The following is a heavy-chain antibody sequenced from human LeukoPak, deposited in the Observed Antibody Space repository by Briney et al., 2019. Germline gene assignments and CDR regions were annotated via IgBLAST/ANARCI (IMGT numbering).Heavy chain of an antibody. CDR2: IIPIFGTA. Sequence: ASVKVSCKASGGTFSSYAISWVRQAPGQGLEWMGGIIPIFGTANYAQKFQGRVTITADESTSTAYMELSSLRSEDTAVYCCARAGIAAADFDYWGQGTLVTVSS. CDR1: GGTFSSYA. V-gene: IGHV1-69*13. CDR3: ARAGIAAADFDY. J-gene: IGHJ4*02. D-gene: IGHD6-13*01.